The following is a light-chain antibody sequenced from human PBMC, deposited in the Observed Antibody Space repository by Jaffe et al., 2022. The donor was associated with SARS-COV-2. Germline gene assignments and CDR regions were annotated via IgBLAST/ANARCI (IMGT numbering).Light chain of an antibody. CDR1: SSNIGNDY. CDR3: GTWDTSLSPFWV. CDR2: RSD. J-gene: IGLJ3*02. Sequence: QSVLTQPPSVSAAPGQKVTISCSGSSSNIGNDYVSWYQQLPGTAPKLLIYRSDKRPSGIPDRFSGSKSGTSATLGITGLQTGDEADYYCGTWDTSLSPFWVFGGGTKLTVL. V-gene: IGLV1-51*02.